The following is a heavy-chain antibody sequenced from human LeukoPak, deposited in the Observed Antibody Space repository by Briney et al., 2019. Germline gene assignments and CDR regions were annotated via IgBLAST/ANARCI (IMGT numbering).Heavy chain of an antibody. Sequence: SETLSLTCAVYGGSFSGYYWSWIRQPPGKGLEWIGEINHSGSTNYNPSLKSRATISVDTSKNQFSLKLSSVTAADTAVYYCARGWGYDSSGYYYYYYMDVWGKGTTVTVSS. J-gene: IGHJ6*03. V-gene: IGHV4-34*01. CDR2: INHSGST. D-gene: IGHD3-22*01. CDR3: ARGWGYDSSGYYYYYYMDV. CDR1: GGSFSGYY.